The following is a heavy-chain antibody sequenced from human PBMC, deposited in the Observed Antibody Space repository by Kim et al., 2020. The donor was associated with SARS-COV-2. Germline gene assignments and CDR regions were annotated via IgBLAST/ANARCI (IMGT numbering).Heavy chain of an antibody. J-gene: IGHJ5*02. Sequence: SETLSLTCTVSGGSISSSSYYWGWIRQPPGKGLEWIGSIYYSGSTYYNPSLKSRVTISVDTSKNQFSLKLSSVTAADTAVYYCARHVGGFSSSWYVGGMLPSIWFDPWGQGTLVPVSS. CDR3: ARHVGGFSSSWYVGGMLPSIWFDP. V-gene: IGHV4-39*01. CDR1: GGSISSSSYY. CDR2: IYYSGST. D-gene: IGHD6-13*01.